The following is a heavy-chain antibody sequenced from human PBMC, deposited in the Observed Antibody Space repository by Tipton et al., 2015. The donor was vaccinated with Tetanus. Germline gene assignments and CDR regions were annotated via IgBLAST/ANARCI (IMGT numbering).Heavy chain of an antibody. J-gene: IGHJ4*02. CDR3: ARIRQVGKPGPFFDY. Sequence: LRLSCTVSGVSITSDYWSWIRQPPGKGLEWIGYISESGSTNYNPSLKSRVTISVDTSRNQFSLRLKSVTPADTAVYYCARIRQVGKPGPFFDYWGQGTLVTVSS. CDR2: ISESGST. D-gene: IGHD7-27*01. CDR1: GVSITSDY. V-gene: IGHV4-59*01.